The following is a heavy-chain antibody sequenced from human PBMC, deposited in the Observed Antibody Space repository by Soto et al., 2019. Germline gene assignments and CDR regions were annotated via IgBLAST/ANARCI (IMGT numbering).Heavy chain of an antibody. D-gene: IGHD2-2*01. CDR2: ISSNGGST. CDR3: VKGGIVVVPAAIEEYNWFDP. J-gene: IGHJ5*02. V-gene: IGHV3-64D*06. CDR1: GFTFSSYA. Sequence: GSLRLSFSASGFTFSSYAMHWVRQAPGKGLEYVSAISSNGGSTYYADSVKGRFTISRDNSKNTLYLQMSSLRAEDTAVYYCVKGGIVVVPAAIEEYNWFDPWGQGTLVTVSS.